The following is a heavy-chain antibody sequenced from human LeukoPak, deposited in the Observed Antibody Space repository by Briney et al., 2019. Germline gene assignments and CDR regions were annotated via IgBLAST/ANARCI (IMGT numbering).Heavy chain of an antibody. CDR2: LYRAGAT. CDR1: GFTVSSTY. CDR3: AREGTNHYYQNMDV. Sequence: GGSLRLSCDVSGFTVSSTYMSWVRQPPGKGLEWVSILYRAGATYYADPVKGRFTISRDNSKNTLYLQMNSLRAEDTAVYYCAREGTNHYYQNMDVWGKGTTVTVSS. J-gene: IGHJ6*03. D-gene: IGHD1-1*01. V-gene: IGHV3-53*05.